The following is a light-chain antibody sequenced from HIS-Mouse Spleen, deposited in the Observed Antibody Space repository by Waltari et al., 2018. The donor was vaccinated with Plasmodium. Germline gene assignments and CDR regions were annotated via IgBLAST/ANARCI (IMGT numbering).Light chain of an antibody. CDR3: YSTDSSGNHRV. Sequence: SYELTQPPSVSVSPGQTARITCSGDALPKKYAYWYQEKSGKAPVLVINEDSKRPSGIPERFSGASSWTMATLTISGAQVEDEADYYCYSTDSSGNHRVFGGGTKLTVL. CDR1: ALPKKY. V-gene: IGLV3-10*01. CDR2: EDS. J-gene: IGLJ3*02.